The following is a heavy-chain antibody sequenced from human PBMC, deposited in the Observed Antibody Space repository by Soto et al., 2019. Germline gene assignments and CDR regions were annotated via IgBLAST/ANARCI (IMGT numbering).Heavy chain of an antibody. Sequence: GGSLRLSCAASGFTFSSYWMSWVRQAPGKGLEWLSAITNGGGTTYYLDSVKGRFIISRDNSRNTLYLQMSSLGADDTAIYYCARGLKSSWTRPNFDCWGQGTLVPSPQ. V-gene: IGHV3-23*01. CDR3: ARGLKSSWTRPNFDC. CDR2: ITNGGGTT. J-gene: IGHJ4*02. D-gene: IGHD2-2*01. CDR1: GFTFSSYW.